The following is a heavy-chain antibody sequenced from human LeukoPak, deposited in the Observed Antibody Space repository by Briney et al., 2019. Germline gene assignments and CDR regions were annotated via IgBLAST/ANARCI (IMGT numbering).Heavy chain of an antibody. Sequence: PSETLSLTCNVSGGSISSYYWSWIRQPPGKGLEWIGYIYYSGSTNYNPSLKSRVTISVDTSKNQFSLKLSSVTAADTAVYYCARYLPGGSGMYWGQGTLVTVSS. CDR1: GGSISSYY. J-gene: IGHJ4*02. D-gene: IGHD3-10*01. CDR2: IYYSGST. CDR3: ARYLPGGSGMY. V-gene: IGHV4-59*01.